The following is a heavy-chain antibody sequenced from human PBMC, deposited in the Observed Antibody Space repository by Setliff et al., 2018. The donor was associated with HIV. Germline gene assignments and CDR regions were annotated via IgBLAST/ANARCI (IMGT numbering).Heavy chain of an antibody. CDR2: MYYTGST. D-gene: IGHD6-19*01. CDR1: GYSISSGYY. V-gene: IGHV4-38-2*02. CDR3: ARDGGSSGWYFVLGYSDY. J-gene: IGHJ4*02. Sequence: PSETLSLTCAVSGYSISSGYYWGWIRQPPGKGLEWIGSMYYTGSTYYNPSLKSRVTISIDTSKNQFSLKLNSVTAADTAMYYCARDGGSSGWYFVLGYSDYWGPGTLVTVSS.